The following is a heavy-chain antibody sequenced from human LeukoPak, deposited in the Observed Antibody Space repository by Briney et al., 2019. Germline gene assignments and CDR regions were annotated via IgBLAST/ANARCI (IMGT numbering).Heavy chain of an antibody. CDR2: IIPIFGTA. Sequence: ASVTVSCKASGGTFSSYAISWVRQAPGQGLEWMGGIIPIFGTANYAQKFQGRVTITADESTSTAYMELSSLRSEDTAVYYCASQPIYDYVWGSYRPFDYWGQGTLVTVSS. CDR3: ASQPIYDYVWGSYRPFDY. J-gene: IGHJ4*02. V-gene: IGHV1-69*13. CDR1: GGTFSSYA. D-gene: IGHD3-16*02.